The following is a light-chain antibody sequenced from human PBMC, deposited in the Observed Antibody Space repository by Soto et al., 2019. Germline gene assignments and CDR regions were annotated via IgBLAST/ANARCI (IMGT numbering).Light chain of an antibody. CDR2: GAS. J-gene: IGKJ1*01. Sequence: EIVLTQSPGTLSLSPGERATLSCRASQSVSSSYLAWYQQKPGQAPRLLIYGASSSATGIPDWLSGSGSGTDFTLTISRLEPEDFAVYYCQQYGSSPSWTFGQGTKVEIK. CDR1: QSVSSSY. V-gene: IGKV3-20*01. CDR3: QQYGSSPSWT.